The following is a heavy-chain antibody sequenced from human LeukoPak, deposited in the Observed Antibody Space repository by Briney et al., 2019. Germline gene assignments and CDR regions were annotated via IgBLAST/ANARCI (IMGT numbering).Heavy chain of an antibody. D-gene: IGHD2-15*01. CDR2: IYTSGST. CDR1: GGSISSGSYY. Sequence: SQTLSLTCTVSGGSISSGSYYWSWIRQPAGKGLEWIGRIYTSGSTNYNPSLKSRVTISVDTSKNQFSLKLSSVTAADTAVYYCAREDKGPAFFGYWGQGTLVTVSS. CDR3: AREDKGPAFFGY. J-gene: IGHJ4*02. V-gene: IGHV4-61*02.